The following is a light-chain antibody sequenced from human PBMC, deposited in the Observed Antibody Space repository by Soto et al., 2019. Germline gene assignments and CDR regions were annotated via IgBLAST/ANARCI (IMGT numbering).Light chain of an antibody. CDR1: QSMTSW. CDR2: DTS. CDR3: QHYNSYSAT. J-gene: IGKJ1*01. Sequence: DIEMSPSPSTLSACVGDSHAITCRDSQSMTSWLAWDQQTPGKAPKLLIYDTSSLESGVPSRFSGSGSGPEFTLTISSLQPDDFATYYCQHYNSYSATFAQGTKVDIK. V-gene: IGKV1-5*01.